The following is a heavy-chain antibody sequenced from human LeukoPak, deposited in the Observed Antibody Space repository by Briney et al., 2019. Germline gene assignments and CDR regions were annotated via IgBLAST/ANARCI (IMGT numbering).Heavy chain of an antibody. D-gene: IGHD6-13*01. CDR2: IYSDGST. CDR1: GGSISSSSYY. Sequence: GTLSLTCPVSGGSISSSSYYWGWIRQPPGKGLEWVSVIYSDGSTYYADSVKGRFTISRDNSKNTLYLQMNSLRAEDTAVYYCARDPQSSQQLVSYWGQGTLVTVSS. J-gene: IGHJ4*02. V-gene: IGHV3-53*01. CDR3: ARDPQSSQQLVSY.